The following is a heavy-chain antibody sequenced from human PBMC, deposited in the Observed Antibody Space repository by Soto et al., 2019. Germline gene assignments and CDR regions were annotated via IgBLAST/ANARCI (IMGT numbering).Heavy chain of an antibody. CDR2: ISAYNGYT. D-gene: IGHD3-3*01. CDR1: GYTFTNYG. J-gene: IGHJ6*02. CDR3: ARLYGGYGMDV. Sequence: GAAVKVSCKASGYTFTNYGLNWVRQAPGQGLEWMGWISAYNGYTNYAQKLQGRVTMTTDTSTSTAYMELRSLRSDDTAVYYCARLYGGYGMDVWGQGTTVTVSS. V-gene: IGHV1-18*04.